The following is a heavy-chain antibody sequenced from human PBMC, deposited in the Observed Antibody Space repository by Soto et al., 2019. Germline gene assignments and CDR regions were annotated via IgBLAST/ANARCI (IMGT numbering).Heavy chain of an antibody. Sequence: ASVKVSCKASGYTFTSYYMHWVRQAPGQGLEWMGVINPIGGNTDYAQKSQGRVTMTSDTSTSTVYMELSSLRSEDTAVYYCARDRGRAAAGEYHYYGMDVWGQGTTVTVSS. V-gene: IGHV1-46*01. D-gene: IGHD6-13*01. J-gene: IGHJ6*02. CDR1: GYTFTSYY. CDR3: ARDRGRAAAGEYHYYGMDV. CDR2: INPIGGNT.